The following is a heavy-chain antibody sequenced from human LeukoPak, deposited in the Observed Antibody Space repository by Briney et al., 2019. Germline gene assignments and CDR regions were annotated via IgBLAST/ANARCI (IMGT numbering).Heavy chain of an antibody. Sequence: GGSLRLSCAASGFTFSSYWMSWVRQAPGKGLEWVANIKQDGSEKYYVDSVKGRFTISRDNAKNSLYLQMNSLRAEDTALYYCAKGTSRDIVVVVAVDYWGQGTLVTVSS. D-gene: IGHD2-15*01. CDR2: IKQDGSEK. CDR3: AKGTSRDIVVVVAVDY. J-gene: IGHJ4*02. CDR1: GFTFSSYW. V-gene: IGHV3-7*03.